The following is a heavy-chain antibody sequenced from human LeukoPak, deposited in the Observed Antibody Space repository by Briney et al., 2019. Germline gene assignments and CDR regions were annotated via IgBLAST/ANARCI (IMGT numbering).Heavy chain of an antibody. Sequence: PGGSLRLSCAASGFTFSSYSMNWVRQAPGKGLEWVSSISSSSSYIYYADSVKGRFTISRDNAKNSLYLQMNSLRAEDTAVHYCARVRYSSSWWGDCVVYYFDYWGQGTLVTVSS. CDR2: ISSSSSYI. CDR3: ARVRYSSSWWGDCVVYYFDY. CDR1: GFTFSSYS. V-gene: IGHV3-21*01. D-gene: IGHD6-13*01. J-gene: IGHJ4*02.